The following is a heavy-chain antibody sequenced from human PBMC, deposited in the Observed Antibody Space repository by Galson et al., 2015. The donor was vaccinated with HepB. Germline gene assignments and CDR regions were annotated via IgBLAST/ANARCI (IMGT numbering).Heavy chain of an antibody. D-gene: IGHD6-19*01. CDR1: GFSLSTGGVC. Sequence: PALVKPTQTLTLTCTFSGFSLSTGGVCVSWIRQPPGKALEWLARIDWDDKKYYSRSLKTRLTISKDTSKKQVVLIMTYMDPVDTATYYCARMGSDYYYGMDVWGQGTAVTVSS. CDR3: ARMGSDYYYGMDV. J-gene: IGHJ6*02. V-gene: IGHV2-70*11. CDR2: IDWDDKK.